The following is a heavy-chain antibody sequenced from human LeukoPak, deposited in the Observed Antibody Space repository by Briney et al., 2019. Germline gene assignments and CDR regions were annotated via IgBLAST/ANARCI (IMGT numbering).Heavy chain of an antibody. J-gene: IGHJ4*02. CDR3: ARELWGNLDL. V-gene: IGHV5-51*01. CDR2: IHPGDSSA. Sequence: ESLKISCKGSGYTFTTYLIAWVRQMPGKGLEWMGIIHPGDSSARYSPSFQGHVTVSVDKSINTAYLQWSSLQASDTAIYYCARELWGNLDLWGQGTLVTVSS. D-gene: IGHD7-27*01. CDR1: GYTFTTYL.